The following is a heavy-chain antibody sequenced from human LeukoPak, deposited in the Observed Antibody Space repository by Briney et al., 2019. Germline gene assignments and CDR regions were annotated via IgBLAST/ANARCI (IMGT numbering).Heavy chain of an antibody. CDR1: GFTFSSYG. CDR3: AKSSVKWELPDY. V-gene: IGHV3-33*06. D-gene: IGHD1-26*01. J-gene: IGHJ4*02. Sequence: GGSLRLSCAASGFTFSSYGMHWVRQAPGKGLEWVAVIWYDGSNKYYADSVRGRFTISRDNSKNTLYLQMNSLRAEDTAVYYCAKSSVKWELPDYWGQGTLVTVSS. CDR2: IWYDGSNK.